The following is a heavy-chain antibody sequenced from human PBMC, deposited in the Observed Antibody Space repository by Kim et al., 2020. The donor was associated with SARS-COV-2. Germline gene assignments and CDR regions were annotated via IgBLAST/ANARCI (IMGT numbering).Heavy chain of an antibody. CDR3: ARGKVHYYGSGSFDP. D-gene: IGHD3-10*01. Sequence: SVKVSCKASGGTFSSYAISWVRQAPGQGLEWMGGIIPIFGTANYAQKFQGRVTITADESTSTAYMELSSLRSEDTAVYYCARGKVHYYGSGSFDPWGQGTLVTVSS. J-gene: IGHJ5*02. CDR2: IIPIFGTA. CDR1: GGTFSSYA. V-gene: IGHV1-69*13.